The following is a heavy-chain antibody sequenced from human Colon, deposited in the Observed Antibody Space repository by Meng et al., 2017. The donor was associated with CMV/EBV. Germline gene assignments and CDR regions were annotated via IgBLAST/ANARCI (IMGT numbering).Heavy chain of an antibody. CDR1: GFTVSTNY. CDR2: IYQDGRQ. V-gene: IGHV3-53*01. J-gene: IGHJ4*02. CDR3: AKDWTQDGLFTFDF. Sequence: GGSLRLSCAASGFTVSTNYMSWVRQTPSKGLEWVSIIYQDGRQFYADSVKGRFTISRDNSRDTVYLQMTDLRADDTATYFCAKDWTQDGLFTFDFWGRGTVVTVSS. D-gene: IGHD3/OR15-3a*01.